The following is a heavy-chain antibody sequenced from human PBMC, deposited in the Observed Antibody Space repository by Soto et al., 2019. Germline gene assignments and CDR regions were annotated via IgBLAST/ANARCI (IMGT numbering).Heavy chain of an antibody. CDR3: ARVGSSPGAFDI. V-gene: IGHV3-48*02. Sequence: EVRLVESGGGLVQPGGSLRLSCAASGFTFSSYSVNWVRQAPGKGLEWVSYINYTSGTIYYADSVKGRFTISRDSAKNSLYLQINSLRDEDTAVYYCARVGSSPGAFDIWGQGTRVTVSS. CDR1: GFTFSSYS. J-gene: IGHJ3*02. CDR2: INYTSGTI. D-gene: IGHD1-26*01.